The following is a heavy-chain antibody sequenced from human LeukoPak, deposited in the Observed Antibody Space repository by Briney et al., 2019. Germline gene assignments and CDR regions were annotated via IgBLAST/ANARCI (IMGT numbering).Heavy chain of an antibody. CDR2: IYATGST. J-gene: IGHJ4*02. V-gene: IGHV4-4*07. CDR1: GGSITSYN. CDR3: ATGGSYLVY. Sequence: KPSETLSLTCSVSGGSITSYNWSWIRQPAGKGLEWIGRIYATGSTNYNPSLKSRVTISVDESKNQFSLKLSSVTAADTAVYYCATGGSYLVYWGQGTLVTVSS. D-gene: IGHD3-10*01.